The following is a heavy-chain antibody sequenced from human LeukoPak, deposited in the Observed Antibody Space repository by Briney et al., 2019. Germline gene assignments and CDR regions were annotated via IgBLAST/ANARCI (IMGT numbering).Heavy chain of an antibody. CDR3: ATISEPTRAFDI. CDR1: GFTFNSYG. V-gene: IGHV3-30*03. D-gene: IGHD3-9*01. CDR2: IVHDGNNK. J-gene: IGHJ3*02. Sequence: GGSLRLSCAASGFTFNSYGMHWVRQAPGKGLEWVAVIVHDGNNKYYADSVKGRSTFSRDNSKNTLYLQMNSLRAEDTAVYYCATISEPTRAFDIWGQGTMVTVSS.